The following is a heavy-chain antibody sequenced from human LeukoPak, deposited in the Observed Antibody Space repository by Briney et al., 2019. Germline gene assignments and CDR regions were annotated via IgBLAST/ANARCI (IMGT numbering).Heavy chain of an antibody. CDR2: ISGSGATI. CDR1: GFTFNNYE. D-gene: IGHD5-18*01. V-gene: IGHV3-48*03. CDR3: TRDAGTRLKYSFGYGDY. J-gene: IGHJ4*02. Sequence: PGGSLRLSCVTSGFTFNNYEMNWVRQAPGKGLEWVSYISGSGATIYYADAVKGRFTISRDNAKHSLYLQMNSLRAEDTAVYYCTRDAGTRLKYSFGYGDYWGQGALVTVSS.